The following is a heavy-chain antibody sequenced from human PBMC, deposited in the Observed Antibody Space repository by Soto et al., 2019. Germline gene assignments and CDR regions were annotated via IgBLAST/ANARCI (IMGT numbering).Heavy chain of an antibody. D-gene: IGHD1-26*01. CDR1: GGSISSSNW. J-gene: IGHJ4*02. Sequence: QVQLQESGPGLVKPSGTLSLTCAVSGGSISSSNWWSWVRQTPGKGLEWIGEIYHSGSTNYNPSLKSRVTISADKSKNQFSLKLSSVTAADTAVYYCARDLGGSYYYFDYWGQGTLVTVSS. CDR2: IYHSGST. V-gene: IGHV4-4*02. CDR3: ARDLGGSYYYFDY.